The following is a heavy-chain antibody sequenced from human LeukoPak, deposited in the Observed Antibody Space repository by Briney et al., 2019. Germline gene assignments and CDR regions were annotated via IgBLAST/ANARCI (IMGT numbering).Heavy chain of an antibody. J-gene: IGHJ4*02. CDR3: AKGGGLRAGGSYRIDY. CDR2: ISGSGGNT. V-gene: IGHV3-23*01. Sequence: PGGTLTLSCAASGFTFSSYAMSWVRQAPGKGLEWVSSISGSGGNTNYADSVQGRFTFSRDNSKNTLYLQMNSLRAEDTAVYYCAKGGGLRAGGSYRIDYWGQGTLVTVPS. D-gene: IGHD3-16*02. CDR1: GFTFSSYA.